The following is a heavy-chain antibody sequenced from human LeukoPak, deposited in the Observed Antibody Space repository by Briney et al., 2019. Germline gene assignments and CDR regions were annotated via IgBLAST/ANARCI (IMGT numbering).Heavy chain of an antibody. J-gene: IGHJ5*02. CDR3: ARDLGQYYDTSDNWFDP. D-gene: IGHD3-22*01. CDR1: GFTFSDYE. V-gene: IGHV3-48*01. Sequence: GSLRLSCAASGFTFSDYEMNWVRQAPGKGLEWLSHISVSGTTIHYADSVKGRFTISRDNSKSTLSLQMNSLRAEDTAVYYCARDLGQYYDTSDNWFDPWGQGTLVTVSS. CDR2: ISVSGTTI.